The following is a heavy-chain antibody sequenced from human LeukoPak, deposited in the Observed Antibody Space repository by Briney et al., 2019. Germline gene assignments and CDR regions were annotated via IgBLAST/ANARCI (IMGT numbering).Heavy chain of an antibody. CDR1: GFTFSSYA. Sequence: PGGSLRLSCAASGFTFSSYAMSWVRQAPGKGLEWVSAISGSGGSTYYADSVKGRFTISRDNSKNTLYLQMNSLRAEDTAVYYCARDRQGGNWGDFDFWGQGTLVIVSS. J-gene: IGHJ4*02. CDR2: ISGSGGST. D-gene: IGHD3-16*01. V-gene: IGHV3-23*01. CDR3: ARDRQGGNWGDFDF.